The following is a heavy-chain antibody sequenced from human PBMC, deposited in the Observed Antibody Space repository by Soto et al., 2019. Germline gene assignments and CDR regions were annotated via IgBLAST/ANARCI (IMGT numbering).Heavy chain of an antibody. V-gene: IGHV4-59*02. D-gene: IGHD3-3*02. CDR1: GASVNSYY. CDR2: IFNSGTI. Sequence: PSETLSLTCSVFGASVNSYYWSWIRQSPGRGLEWIGHIFNSGTIHYNPSLKSRVTMSVGSSKNQVSLKMNSVTAADTAIYYCGRDLLATASARWYFYYGLDVWGQGTAVTVSS. J-gene: IGHJ6*02. CDR3: GRDLLATASARWYFYYGLDV.